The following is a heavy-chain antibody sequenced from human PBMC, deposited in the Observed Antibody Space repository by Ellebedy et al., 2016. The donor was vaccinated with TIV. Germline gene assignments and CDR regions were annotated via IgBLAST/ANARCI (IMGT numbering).Heavy chain of an antibody. CDR1: GYSFTSYC. CDR3: ARHRANYDILTGYQRGYYYDGMDV. V-gene: IGHV5-51*01. J-gene: IGHJ6*02. D-gene: IGHD3-9*01. CDR2: IYPGDSDT. Sequence: GESLKISCKGSGYSFTSYCIGWVRQMPGKVLEWMGIIYPGDSDTRYSPSFQGQVTISADKSISTAYLQWSSLKASDTAMYYCARHRANYDILTGYQRGYYYDGMDVWGQGTTVTVSS.